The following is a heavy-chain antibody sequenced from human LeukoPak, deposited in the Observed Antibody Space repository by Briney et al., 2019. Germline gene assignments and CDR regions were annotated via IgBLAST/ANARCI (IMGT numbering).Heavy chain of an antibody. CDR2: MNPNSGNT. CDR1: GYTFTSYD. D-gene: IGHD4/OR15-4a*01. V-gene: IGHV1-8*01. CDR3: ARLWGRDYDQSFDY. Sequence: ASVKVSCKASGYTFTSYDINWVRQATGQGLEWMGWMNPNSGNTGYAQKFQGRVTMTRNTSISTAYMELSSLRSEDTAVYYCARLWGRDYDQSFDYWGQGTLVTVSS. J-gene: IGHJ4*02.